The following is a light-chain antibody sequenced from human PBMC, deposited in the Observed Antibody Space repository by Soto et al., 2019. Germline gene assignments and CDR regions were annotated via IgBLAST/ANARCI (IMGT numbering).Light chain of an antibody. CDR1: STDVGGYNY. Sequence: QSALAQPSSVSGSPGRSITISCTEPSTDVGGYNYVSWYQHHSGKAPKLLIYEVTNRPSGISDRFSGSKSVNTASLTISGLQAEDESDYYCGSYSSTDTPFVFGTGTKVTVL. J-gene: IGLJ1*01. CDR3: GSYSSTDTPFV. CDR2: EVT. V-gene: IGLV2-14*01.